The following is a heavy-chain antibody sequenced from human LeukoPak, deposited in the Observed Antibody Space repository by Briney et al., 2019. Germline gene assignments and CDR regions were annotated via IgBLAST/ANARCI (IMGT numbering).Heavy chain of an antibody. J-gene: IGHJ4*02. CDR2: INPNSGGT. Sequence: GASVKVSYKASGYTFTGYYMHWVRQAPGQGLEWMGWINPNSGGTNYAQKFQGRVTMTRDTSISTAYMELSRLRSDDTAVYYCARDPYDSSGYGYDYWGQGTLVTVSS. CDR3: ARDPYDSSGYGYDY. D-gene: IGHD3-22*01. V-gene: IGHV1-2*02. CDR1: GYTFTGYY.